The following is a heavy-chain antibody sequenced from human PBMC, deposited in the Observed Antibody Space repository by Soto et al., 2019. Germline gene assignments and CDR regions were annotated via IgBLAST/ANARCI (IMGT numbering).Heavy chain of an antibody. CDR2: MYNTGST. CDR3: EHSVGIQLWYQARSDYFDY. V-gene: IGHV4-59*01. D-gene: IGHD5-18*01. J-gene: IGHJ4*02. CDR1: GGSISGFY. Sequence: PSETLSLTCTVSGGSISGFYWSWIRQPPGKGLEWIGYMYNTGSTVYNPSFKSRVTISVDTSKNQFSLKLNSVTAVDTATYYCEHSVGIQLWYQARSDYFDYWGQGTLVTVSS.